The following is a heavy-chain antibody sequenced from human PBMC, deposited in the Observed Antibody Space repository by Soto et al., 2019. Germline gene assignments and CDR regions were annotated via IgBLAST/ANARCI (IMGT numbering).Heavy chain of an antibody. CDR1: GGSISSYY. Sequence: PSETLSLTCSVSGGSISSYYWSWIRQPPEKGLEWIGYIYYTGSTNYNPSLKSRVTISVDTSKNQFSLKLRSVTAADTAVYFCARSREATYSSSWYWLDPWGQGTLVTVSS. D-gene: IGHD6-13*01. J-gene: IGHJ5*02. CDR2: IYYTGST. CDR3: ARSREATYSSSWYWLDP. V-gene: IGHV4-59*01.